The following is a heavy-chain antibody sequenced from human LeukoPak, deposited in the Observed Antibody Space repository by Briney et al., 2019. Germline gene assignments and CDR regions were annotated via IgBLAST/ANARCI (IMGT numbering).Heavy chain of an antibody. CDR3: ARDAYAVADY. J-gene: IGHJ4*02. D-gene: IGHD4-17*01. CDR2: IKTDASEK. V-gene: IGHV3-7*03. CDR1: GFIFSNCW. Sequence: GGSLRLSCETSGFIFSNCWMTWVRQAPGKGLEWVANIKTDASEKYYADSVKGRFTISRDNSKNTLYLQMNSLRAEDTAIYYCARDAYAVADYWGQGTLVTVSS.